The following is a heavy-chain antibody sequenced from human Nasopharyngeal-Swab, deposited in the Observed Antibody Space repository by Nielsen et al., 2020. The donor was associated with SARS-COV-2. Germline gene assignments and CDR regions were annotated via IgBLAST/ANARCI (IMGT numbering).Heavy chain of an antibody. J-gene: IGHJ4*02. CDR3: TTDFYFDY. V-gene: IGHV3-73*01. CDR2: IGDKDHNYAT. CDR1: GFIFSASA. Sequence: GESLKISCAASGFIFSASAIHWVRQASGKGLEWVGRIGDKDHNYATTYGASVQGRFSISRDDSKNTAFLQMDSLKTEDTALYYCTTDFYFDYWGQGTLVTVSS.